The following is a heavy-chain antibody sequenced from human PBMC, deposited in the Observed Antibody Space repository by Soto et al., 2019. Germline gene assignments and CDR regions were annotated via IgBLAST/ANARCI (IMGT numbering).Heavy chain of an antibody. Sequence: EVQLLESGGGLVQPGGSLRLSCAASGFTFSSYAMSWVRQAPGKGLEWVSAISGSGGSTYYADSVKGRFTISRDNSKNTMYLQMNILRAEDTAVYYCSKDRTVTDPGDFDYWGQGTLVTVSS. CDR2: ISGSGGST. CDR1: GFTFSSYA. CDR3: SKDRTVTDPGDFDY. D-gene: IGHD4-17*01. V-gene: IGHV3-23*01. J-gene: IGHJ4*02.